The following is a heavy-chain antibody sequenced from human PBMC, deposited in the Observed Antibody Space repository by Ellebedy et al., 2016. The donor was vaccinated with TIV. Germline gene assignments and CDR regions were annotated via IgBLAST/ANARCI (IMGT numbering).Heavy chain of an antibody. Sequence: GGSLRLSXKGSGYSFTSYWIAWVRQMPGKGLEWMGSIYPGDSDTRYSPSFQGQVTISADKSISTAYLQWSSLKASDTAMYYCARFVGEQNWFNPWGQGTLVTVSS. D-gene: IGHD1-26*01. CDR3: ARFVGEQNWFNP. CDR2: IYPGDSDT. CDR1: GYSFTSYW. V-gene: IGHV5-51*01. J-gene: IGHJ5*02.